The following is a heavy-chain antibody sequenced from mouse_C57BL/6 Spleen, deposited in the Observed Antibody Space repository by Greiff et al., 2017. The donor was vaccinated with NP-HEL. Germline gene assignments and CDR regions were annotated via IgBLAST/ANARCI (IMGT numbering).Heavy chain of an antibody. Sequence: VQLQQSGAELARPGASVKMSCKASGYTFTSYSMHWVKQRPGQGLEWIGYINPSSGYTKYNQKFKDKATLTADKSSSTSYMQLISLTSEDSAVYYCARWRDYDYAMDYWGQGTSVTVSS. J-gene: IGHJ4*01. V-gene: IGHV1-4*01. CDR1: GYTFTSYS. CDR3: ARWRDYDYAMDY. CDR2: INPSSGYT. D-gene: IGHD2-4*01.